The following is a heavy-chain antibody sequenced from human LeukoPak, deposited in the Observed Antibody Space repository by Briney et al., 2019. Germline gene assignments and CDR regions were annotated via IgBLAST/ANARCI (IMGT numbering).Heavy chain of an antibody. D-gene: IGHD3-16*01. J-gene: IGHJ4*02. V-gene: IGHV3-30*18. CDR3: AKEAEFTYDY. CDR2: ISYDGSNK. CDR1: GFTFSSYG. Sequence: QPGGSLRLSCAASGFTFSSYGMHWVRQAPGKGLEWVAVISYDGSNKYYADSVKGRFTISRDNSKNTLYLQMNSLRAEDTAVYYCAKEAEFTYDYWGQGTLVTVSS.